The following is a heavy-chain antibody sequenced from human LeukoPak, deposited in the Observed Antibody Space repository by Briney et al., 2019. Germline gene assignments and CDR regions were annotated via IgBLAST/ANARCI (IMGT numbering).Heavy chain of an antibody. J-gene: IGHJ4*02. CDR3: AKEDGSSWPYFDY. CDR1: GFTFRSYS. CDR2: ISSDSSTI. Sequence: PGGSLRLSCAASGFTFRSYSMNWVRQAPGKGLEWVSYISSDSSTIFYADSVKGRFTISRDNAKNSLYLQINSLRVEDTAVYYCAKEDGSSWPYFDYWGQGTLVTVSS. V-gene: IGHV3-48*04. D-gene: IGHD6-13*01.